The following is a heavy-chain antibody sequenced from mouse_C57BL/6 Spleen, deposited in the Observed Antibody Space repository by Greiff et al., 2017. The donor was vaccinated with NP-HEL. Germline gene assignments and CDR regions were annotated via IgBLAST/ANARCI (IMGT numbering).Heavy chain of an antibody. J-gene: IGHJ4*01. CDR3: ARVGSGYYAMDY. D-gene: IGHD3-1*01. Sequence: EVMLVESGGGLVKPGGSLKLFCAASGFTFSDYGMHWVRQAPEKGLEWVAYISSGSSTIYYADTVKGRFTISRDNAKNTLFLQMTSLRSEDTAMYYCARVGSGYYAMDYWGQGTSVTVSS. V-gene: IGHV5-17*01. CDR2: ISSGSSTI. CDR1: GFTFSDYG.